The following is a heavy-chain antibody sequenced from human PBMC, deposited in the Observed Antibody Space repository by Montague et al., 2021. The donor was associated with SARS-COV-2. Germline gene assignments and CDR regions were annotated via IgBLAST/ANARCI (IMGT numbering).Heavy chain of an antibody. CDR1: GDSVSSSYW. CDR2: IFHTEAT. J-gene: IGHJ4*02. CDR3: ASALAHFDY. V-gene: IGHV4-4*02. D-gene: IGHD2-21*01. Sequence: SETLSLTCTVSGDSVSSSYWWRWVRQAPGKGLEWIGEIFHTEATNYNPSLKSRVIISLDKSKNQFSLNLNSVTAADTAVYFCASALAHFDYWGQGTLVTVSS.